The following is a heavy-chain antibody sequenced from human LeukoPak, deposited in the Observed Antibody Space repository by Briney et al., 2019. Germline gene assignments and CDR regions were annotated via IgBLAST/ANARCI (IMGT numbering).Heavy chain of an antibody. J-gene: IGHJ5*02. CDR3: ERGRTVRNWFDP. CDR2: MNPNSGNT. CDR1: GYTFTSYD. V-gene: IGHV1-8*01. D-gene: IGHD4-11*01. Sequence: GESLKISCKGSGYTFTSYDINWVRQATGQGLEWMGWMNPNSGNTGYAQKFQGRVTMTRNTSISTACMELSSLRSEDTAVYYCERGRTVRNWFDPWGQGTLVTVSS.